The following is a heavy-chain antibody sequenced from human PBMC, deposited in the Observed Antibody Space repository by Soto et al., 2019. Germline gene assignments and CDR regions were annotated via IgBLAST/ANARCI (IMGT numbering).Heavy chain of an antibody. Sequence: PGGSLRLSCAASGFTFSSYSMNWVRQAPGKGLEWVSSISSSSSYIYYADSVKGRFTISRDNAKNSLYLQMNSLRAEDTAVYYCARDPDHLEYSSSSGFPFDYWGQGTLVTVSS. D-gene: IGHD6-6*01. CDR2: ISSSSSYI. J-gene: IGHJ4*02. CDR3: ARDPDHLEYSSSSGFPFDY. V-gene: IGHV3-21*01. CDR1: GFTFSSYS.